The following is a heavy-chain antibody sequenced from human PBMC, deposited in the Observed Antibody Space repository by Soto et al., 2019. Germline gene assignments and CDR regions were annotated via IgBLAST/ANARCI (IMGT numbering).Heavy chain of an antibody. D-gene: IGHD3-3*01. Sequence: QVQLVQSGAEVKKPGASVKVSCKASGYTFTSYYMHWVRQAPGQGLEWMGIINPSGGSTSYAQKFQGRVTRTRDTSTSTVYMELSSLRSEDTAVYYCARDLYYDFWSGYFTDHYYYYYGMDVWGQGTTVTVSS. V-gene: IGHV1-46*01. CDR3: ARDLYYDFWSGYFTDHYYYYYGMDV. J-gene: IGHJ6*02. CDR1: GYTFTSYY. CDR2: INPSGGST.